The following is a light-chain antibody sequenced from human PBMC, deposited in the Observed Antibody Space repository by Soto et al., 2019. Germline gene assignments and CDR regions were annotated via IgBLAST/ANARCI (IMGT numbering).Light chain of an antibody. V-gene: IGKV3-11*01. Sequence: EIVMTQSPATLSVSPGERATLSCRASQSVSSYLAGCQQKPGQAPGLLIFDASKRATSIAARFSGSASGTDLPLTISSLETEVFAVYYCQQHTNWPLTFGGGTKVDIK. CDR1: QSVSSY. J-gene: IGKJ4*01. CDR2: DAS. CDR3: QQHTNWPLT.